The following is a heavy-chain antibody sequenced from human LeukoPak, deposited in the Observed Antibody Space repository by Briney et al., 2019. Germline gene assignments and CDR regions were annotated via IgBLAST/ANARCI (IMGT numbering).Heavy chain of an antibody. V-gene: IGHV4-34*01. CDR2: INHSGST. D-gene: IGHD3-10*01. J-gene: IGHJ5*02. CDR3: ARGLKTRHGSGSYCWFDP. CDR1: GGSFSGYY. Sequence: SETLSLTCAVYGGSFSGYYWSWIRQPPGKGLEWIGEINHSGSTNYNPSLKSRVTISVDTSKNQFSLKLSSVTAADTAVYYCARGLKTRHGSGSYCWFDPWGQGTLVTVSS.